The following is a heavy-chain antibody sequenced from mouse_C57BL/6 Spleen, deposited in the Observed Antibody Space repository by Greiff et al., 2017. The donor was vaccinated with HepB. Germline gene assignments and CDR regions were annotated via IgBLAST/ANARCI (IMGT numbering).Heavy chain of an antibody. CDR1: GYTFTSYG. CDR3: ARRDYGNYDY. D-gene: IGHD2-1*01. V-gene: IGHV1-81*01. Sequence: VQLQQSGAELARPGASVKLSCKASGYTFTSYGISWVKQRTGQGLEWIGEIYPRSGNIYYNEKFKGKARLTADKSTSTAYMELRSLTSEDSAVYVCARRDYGNYDYWGQGTTLTVSS. CDR2: IYPRSGNI. J-gene: IGHJ2*01.